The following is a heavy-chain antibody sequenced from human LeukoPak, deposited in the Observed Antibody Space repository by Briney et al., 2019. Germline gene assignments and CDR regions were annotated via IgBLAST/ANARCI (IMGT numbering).Heavy chain of an antibody. J-gene: IGHJ4*02. CDR2: IKNDGNDT. Sequence: GGSLRLSCAASGFTFTSHWMHWVRQTPGKGLVWVSGIKNDGNDTAYADSVKGRFTISRDNAKNTLYLQMDSLRAEDTAVCYCARDMNPTVFDFWGQGTLVTVSS. CDR1: GFTFTSHW. V-gene: IGHV3-74*01. CDR3: ARDMNPTVFDF. D-gene: IGHD3-16*01.